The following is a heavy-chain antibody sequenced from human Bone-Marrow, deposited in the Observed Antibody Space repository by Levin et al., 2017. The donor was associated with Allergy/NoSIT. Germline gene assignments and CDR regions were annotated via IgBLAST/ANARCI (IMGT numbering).Heavy chain of an antibody. CDR1: GGSIRSYY. CDR3: ARIGIYRYFDY. CDR2: IFPSGTT. J-gene: IGHJ4*02. Sequence: SQTLSLTCTVSGGSIRSYYWSWIRPPAGKGLEWIGRIFPSGTTSYNTSLKSRVTMSVDTSKNHFSLNLNSVTAADTAVYYCARIGIYRYFDYWGQGTLVTVSS. V-gene: IGHV4-4*07. D-gene: IGHD1-14*01.